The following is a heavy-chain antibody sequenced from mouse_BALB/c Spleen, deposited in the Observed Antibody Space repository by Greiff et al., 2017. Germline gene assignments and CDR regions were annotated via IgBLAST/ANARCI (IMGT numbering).Heavy chain of an antibody. CDR2: INPYNDGT. Sequence: EVQLVESGPELVKPGASVKMSCKASGYTFTSYVMHWVKQKPGQGLEWIGYINPYNDGTKYNEKFKGKATLTSDKSSSTAYMELSSLTSEDSAVYYCARSDGYYDWYFDVWGAGTTVTVSS. D-gene: IGHD2-3*01. V-gene: IGHV1-14*01. CDR3: ARSDGYYDWYFDV. J-gene: IGHJ1*01. CDR1: GYTFTSYV.